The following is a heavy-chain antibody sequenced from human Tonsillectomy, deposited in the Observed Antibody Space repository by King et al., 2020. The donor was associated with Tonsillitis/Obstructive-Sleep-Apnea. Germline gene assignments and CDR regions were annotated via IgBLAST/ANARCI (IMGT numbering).Heavy chain of an antibody. D-gene: IGHD4-23*01. Sequence: EVQLVESGGGLVQPGGSLRLSCAASGFTFSRYWMHWVRQAPGKGLVWVSRINSDGSSTSYADSVKGRFTISRDNAKKTLYLQMNSLRAEDTAVFYCARHDYAGNSWDFDLWGRGTLVTVST. J-gene: IGHJ2*01. CDR3: ARHDYAGNSWDFDL. CDR2: INSDGSST. V-gene: IGHV3-74*01. CDR1: GFTFSRYW.